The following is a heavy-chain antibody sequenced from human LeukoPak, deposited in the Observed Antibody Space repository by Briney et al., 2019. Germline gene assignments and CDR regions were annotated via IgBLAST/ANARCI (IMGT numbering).Heavy chain of an antibody. CDR1: GGSFSGYY. J-gene: IGHJ4*02. V-gene: IGHV4-34*01. Sequence: SETLSPTCAVYGGSFSGYYWSWIRQPPGKGLEWIGEINHSGSTNYNPYLKSRVTISVDTSKNQFSLKLSSVTAADTAVYYCARSAYSSIRNWGQGTLVTVSS. D-gene: IGHD6-19*01. CDR2: INHSGST. CDR3: ARSAYSSIRN.